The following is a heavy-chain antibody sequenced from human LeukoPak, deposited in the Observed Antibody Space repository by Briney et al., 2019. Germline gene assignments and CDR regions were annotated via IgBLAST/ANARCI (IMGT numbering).Heavy chain of an antibody. CDR2: ISAYNGNT. D-gene: IGHD3-10*01. V-gene: IGHV1-18*01. CDR1: GYTFTSYG. Sequence: ASVKVSCKASGYTFTSYGISWVRQAPGQRLEWMGWISAYNGNTNYAQNLQGRVTMTTDTTTRTAYMELRSLRSDDTAVYYCARDQKLWFGELIPFAYWSQGTLVTVSS. CDR3: ARDQKLWFGELIPFAY. J-gene: IGHJ4*02.